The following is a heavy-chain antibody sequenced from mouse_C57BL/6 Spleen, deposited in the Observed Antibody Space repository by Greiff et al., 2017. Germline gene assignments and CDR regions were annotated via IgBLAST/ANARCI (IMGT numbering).Heavy chain of an antibody. J-gene: IGHJ2*01. CDR2: IDPSDSYT. Sequence: VQLQESGPELVKPGASVKLSCKASGYTFTSYWMQWVKQRPGQGLEWIGEIDPSDSYTNYNQKFKGKATLTVDTSSSTAYMQLSSLTSEDSAVYYCARERNFDYWGQGTTLTVSS. CDR1: GYTFTSYW. V-gene: IGHV1-50*01. CDR3: ARERNFDY.